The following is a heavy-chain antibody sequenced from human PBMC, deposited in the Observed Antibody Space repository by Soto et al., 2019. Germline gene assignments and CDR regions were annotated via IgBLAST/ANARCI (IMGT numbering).Heavy chain of an antibody. V-gene: IGHV4-61*01. J-gene: IGHJ6*02. CDR2: IYYSGST. D-gene: IGHD2-2*01. Sequence: PSETLSLTCTVSGGSVSSGSYYWSWIRQPPXKGLEWIGYIYYSGSTNYNPSLKSRVTISVDTSKNQFSLKLSSVTAADTAVYYCASCGVPAARLNYGMDVWGQGSTVTVSS. CDR3: ASCGVPAARLNYGMDV. CDR1: GGSVSSGSYY.